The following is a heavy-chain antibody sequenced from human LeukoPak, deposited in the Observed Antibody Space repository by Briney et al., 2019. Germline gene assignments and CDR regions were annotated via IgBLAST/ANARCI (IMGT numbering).Heavy chain of an antibody. CDR2: ISAYNGNT. CDR3: ARSGYSYGRSYYYYGMDV. CDR1: GYTFTSYG. J-gene: IGHJ6*02. D-gene: IGHD5-18*01. Sequence: ASVKVSCKASGYTFTSYGISWVRQAPGQGLEWMGWISAYNGNTNYAQKLQGRVTMTTDTSTSTAYMELRSLRSDDTAAYYCARSGYSYGRSYYYYGMDVWGQGTTVTVSS. V-gene: IGHV1-18*01.